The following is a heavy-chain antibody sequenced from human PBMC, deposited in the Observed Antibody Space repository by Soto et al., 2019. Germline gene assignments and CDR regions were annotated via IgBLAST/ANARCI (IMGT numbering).Heavy chain of an antibody. V-gene: IGHV4-59*01. CDR3: ARDLGGNSGTFGMDV. J-gene: IGHJ6*02. Sequence: PSETLSLTSTVSGGSMSSYYWSWIRQRPGKGLEWIGYIYYSGSTNYNPSLKSRVTISVDTSKNQFSLKLSSVTAADTAVYYCARDLGGNSGTFGMDVWGQGTTVTVSS. CDR2: IYYSGST. CDR1: GGSMSSYY. D-gene: IGHD2-21*02.